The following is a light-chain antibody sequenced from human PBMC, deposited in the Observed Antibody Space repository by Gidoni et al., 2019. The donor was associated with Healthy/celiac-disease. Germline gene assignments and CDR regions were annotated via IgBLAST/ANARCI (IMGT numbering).Light chain of an antibody. J-gene: IGLJ2*01. V-gene: IGLV3-27*01. CDR1: VLAKKY. Sequence: SYELTQPSSVSVSPGQTARITCSGDVLAKKYARWFQQKPGQAPVLVIYKDSERPSGIPVRFSGSSSGTTVTLTISGAQVEDEADYYCYSAADNNRVVFGGGTKLTVL. CDR3: YSAADNNRVV. CDR2: KDS.